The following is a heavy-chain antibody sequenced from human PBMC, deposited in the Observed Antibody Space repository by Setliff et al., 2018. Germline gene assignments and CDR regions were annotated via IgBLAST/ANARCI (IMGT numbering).Heavy chain of an antibody. Sequence: GESLKISCKGSGYTFSDYWIGWVRQMPGKGLEWMGIIYPGDPETRYSPSLQGEVTISADKSISTAYLQWSSLKAADPAKYCCAKSGAGVVDQSDFDLWGQGTLVTVSS. CDR3: AKSGAGVVDQSDFDL. J-gene: IGHJ4*02. CDR2: IYPGDPET. V-gene: IGHV5-51*01. D-gene: IGHD7-27*01. CDR1: GYTFSDYW.